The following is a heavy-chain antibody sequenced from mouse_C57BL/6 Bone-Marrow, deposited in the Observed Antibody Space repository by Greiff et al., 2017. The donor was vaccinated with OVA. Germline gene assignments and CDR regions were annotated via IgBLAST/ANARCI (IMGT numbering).Heavy chain of an antibody. CDR3: AIKCTTVVARSY. CDR2: IHPSDSDT. CDR1: GYTFTSYW. D-gene: IGHD1-1*01. J-gene: IGHJ2*01. V-gene: IGHV1-74*01. Sequence: QVQLKQPGAELVKPGASVKVSCKASGYTFTSYWMHWVKQRPGQGLEWIGRIHPSDSDTNYNQKFKGKATLTVDKSSSTAYMQLSSLTSEDSAVYYCAIKCTTVVARSYWGQGTTLTVSS.